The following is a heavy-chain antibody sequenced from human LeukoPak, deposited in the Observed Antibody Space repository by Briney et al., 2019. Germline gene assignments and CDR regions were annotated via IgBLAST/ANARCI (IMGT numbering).Heavy chain of an antibody. J-gene: IGHJ3*02. CDR3: ARETTGGGDEGHAFDI. CDR2: IYYSGST. V-gene: IGHV4-30-4*01. CDR1: GGSISSGDYY. D-gene: IGHD2-21*02. Sequence: PSETLSLTCTVSGGSISSGDYYWSWIRQPPGKGLEWIGYIYYSGSTYYNPSLKSRVTISVDTSKNQFSLKLISVTAADTAVYYCARETTGGGDEGHAFDIWGQGTMVTVSS.